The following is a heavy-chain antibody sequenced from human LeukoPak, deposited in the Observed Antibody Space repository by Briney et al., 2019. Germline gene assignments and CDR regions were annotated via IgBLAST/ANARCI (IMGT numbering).Heavy chain of an antibody. CDR2: IYYSGST. J-gene: IGHJ4*02. V-gene: IGHV4-39*01. D-gene: IGHD6-13*01. CDR3: ARLSGSWEFDY. CDR1: GGSISSRSHY. Sequence: PSETLSLTCSVSGGSISSRSHYWGWIRQPPGKGLEWIGSIYYSGSTYYNPSLKSRVTISVDTSKNQFSLKLSSVTAADTAVYYCARLSGSWEFDYWGQGTLVTVSS.